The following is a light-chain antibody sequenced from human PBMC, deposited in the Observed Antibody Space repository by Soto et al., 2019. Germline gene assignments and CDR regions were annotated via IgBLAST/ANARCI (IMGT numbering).Light chain of an antibody. Sequence: AIQMTQSPSSLSASVGDRVTITCRASQGIRNDLGWYQQKPGKAPKLLIYAASSLQSGVPSRFSGSGSGTDFTLTISSLQAEDVAVYYCQQYYSPPRTFGQGTKVDIK. CDR1: QGIRND. CDR2: AAS. CDR3: QQYYSPPRT. V-gene: IGKV1-6*01. J-gene: IGKJ1*01.